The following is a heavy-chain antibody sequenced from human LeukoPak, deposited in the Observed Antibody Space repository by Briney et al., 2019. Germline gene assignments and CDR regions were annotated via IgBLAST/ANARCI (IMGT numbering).Heavy chain of an antibody. J-gene: IGHJ4*02. Sequence: GGSLRLSCAASGFTFSSSWMTWVRQTPGKGPEWVANIKYDSSQKDYVDSVRGRFTISRDNAKNALYLQMNTLRVEDTAMYYCTRNREWNLWDYWGQGTLVTVSS. CDR2: IKYDSSQK. CDR3: TRNREWNLWDY. CDR1: GFTFSSSW. V-gene: IGHV3-7*01. D-gene: IGHD1-7*01.